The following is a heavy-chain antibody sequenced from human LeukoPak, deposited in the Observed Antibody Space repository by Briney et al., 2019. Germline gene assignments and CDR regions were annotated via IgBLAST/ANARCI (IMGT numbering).Heavy chain of an antibody. CDR2: IYPGDSDT. J-gene: IGHJ3*02. CDR1: GYSFTSYW. CDR3: ARSGVRGPDAFDI. Sequence: GESLKISCKGSGYSFTSYWIGWVRQMPGKGLEWMGIIYPGDSDTRYSPSFQGQVTISVDKSTTTAYLRWRSLKASDTAMYYCARSGVRGPDAFDIWGQGTMVTVSS. D-gene: IGHD3-10*01. V-gene: IGHV5-51*01.